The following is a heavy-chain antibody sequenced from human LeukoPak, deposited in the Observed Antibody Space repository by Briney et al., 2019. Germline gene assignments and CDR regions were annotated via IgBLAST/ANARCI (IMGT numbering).Heavy chain of an antibody. J-gene: IGHJ4*02. CDR3: AREFGGYDSFFDC. V-gene: IGHV4-31*03. CDR2: IYYSGST. Sequence: PSETLSLTCTVSGGSISSGGYYWSRIRQHPGKGLEWIGYIYYSGSTYYNPSLKSRVTISVDTSKNQFSLKLSSVTAADTAVYYCAREFGGYDSFFDCWGQGTLVTVSS. CDR1: GGSISSGGYY. D-gene: IGHD5-12*01.